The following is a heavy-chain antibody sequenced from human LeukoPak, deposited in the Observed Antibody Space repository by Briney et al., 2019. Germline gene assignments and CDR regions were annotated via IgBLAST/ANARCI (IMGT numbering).Heavy chain of an antibody. CDR3: ARGNFFDSSGTFDY. Sequence: PSETLSLTCTVSGGSISSYYWSWIRQPPGKGLEWIGYIYYSGSTNYNPSLKSRVTISVDTSKNQFSLKLSSVTTADTAVYYCARGNFFDSSGTFDYWGQGILVTVSS. V-gene: IGHV4-59*12. J-gene: IGHJ4*02. CDR1: GGSISSYY. D-gene: IGHD3-22*01. CDR2: IYYSGST.